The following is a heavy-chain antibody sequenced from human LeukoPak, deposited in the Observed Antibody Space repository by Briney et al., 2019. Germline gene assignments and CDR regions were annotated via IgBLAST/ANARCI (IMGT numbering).Heavy chain of an antibody. D-gene: IGHD3-9*01. J-gene: IGHJ4*02. V-gene: IGHV3-30*18. CDR2: ISHDGSNQ. CDR1: GFSFNDFG. Sequence: GSLRLSCAAAGFSFNDFGVHWGRQAPGKAVEWVAVISHDGSNQHYADSVMGRFSVSRDSSKNTGYLQMNSLRAEDTAVYYCAKADFEYYDIMIGYSPFDCWGQGTLVTVSS. CDR3: AKADFEYYDIMIGYSPFDC.